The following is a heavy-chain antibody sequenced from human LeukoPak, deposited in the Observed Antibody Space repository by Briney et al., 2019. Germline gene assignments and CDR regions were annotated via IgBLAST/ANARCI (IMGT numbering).Heavy chain of an antibody. V-gene: IGHV3-30-3*01. CDR2: ISYDGSNK. CDR3: ARDPSGGSSFYYYGMDV. J-gene: IGHJ6*02. Sequence: PGGSLRLSCAASGSTFSSYAMHWVRQAPGKGLEWVAVISYDGSNKYYADSVKGRFTISRDNSKNTLYLQMNSLRAEDTAVYYCARDPSGGSSFYYYGMDVWGQGTTVTVSS. D-gene: IGHD6-6*01. CDR1: GSTFSSYA.